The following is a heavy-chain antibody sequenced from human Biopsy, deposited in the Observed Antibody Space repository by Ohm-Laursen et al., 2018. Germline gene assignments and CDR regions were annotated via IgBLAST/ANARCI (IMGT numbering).Heavy chain of an antibody. CDR2: LWYDGTNK. CDR3: ARPTNARAGGAPFDI. V-gene: IGHV3-33*01. J-gene: IGHJ3*02. D-gene: IGHD1-1*01. CDR1: GFSFSSYG. Sequence: LSLTCAASGFSFSSYGMHWVRQAPGKGLEWVAVLWYDGTNKYYADSVKGRFTISRDNSKNTLYLQMNSLRAEDTAMYYCARPTNARAGGAPFDIWGQGTMVTVSS.